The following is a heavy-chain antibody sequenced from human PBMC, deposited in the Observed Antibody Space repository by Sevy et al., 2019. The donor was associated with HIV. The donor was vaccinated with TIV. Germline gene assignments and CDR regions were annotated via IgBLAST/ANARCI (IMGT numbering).Heavy chain of an antibody. CDR2: IYTSGST. J-gene: IGHJ5*02. CDR3: ARASSSGWYNGWFDP. D-gene: IGHD6-19*01. Sequence: SGTLSLTCTVSGGSISSGSYYWSWIRQPAGKGLEWIGRIYTSGSTNYNPSLKSRVTISVDTSKNQFSLKLSSVTAADTAVYYCARASSSGWYNGWFDPWGQGTLVTVSS. CDR1: GGSISSGSYY. V-gene: IGHV4-61*02.